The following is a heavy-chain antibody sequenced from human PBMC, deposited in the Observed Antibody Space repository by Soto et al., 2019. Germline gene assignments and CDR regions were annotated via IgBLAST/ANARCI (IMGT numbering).Heavy chain of an antibody. CDR2: FDPEDGET. CDR1: GYTLTELS. Sequence: ASVKVSCKVSGYTLTELSMHWVRQAPGKGLEWMGGFDPEDGETIYAQKFQGRVTMTEDTSTDTAYMELSSLRSGDTAVYYCASDLRFLEWLLPAPYGMDVWGQGTTVTVSS. J-gene: IGHJ6*02. CDR3: ASDLRFLEWLLPAPYGMDV. V-gene: IGHV1-24*01. D-gene: IGHD3-3*01.